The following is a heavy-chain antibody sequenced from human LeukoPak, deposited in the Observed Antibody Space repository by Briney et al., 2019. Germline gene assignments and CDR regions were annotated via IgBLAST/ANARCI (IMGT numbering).Heavy chain of an antibody. Sequence: GGSLRLSCAASVFTFNSYPINWVRHAPGKGLEWVLTISGSSGSTYFADSVKGRFTISRDNSKNTLFLQMNSLRADDTAVYYCAKRMGIQLWDSLDYWGQGTLVTVSS. V-gene: IGHV3-23*01. J-gene: IGHJ4*02. D-gene: IGHD5-18*01. CDR1: VFTFNSYP. CDR2: ISGSSGST. CDR3: AKRMGIQLWDSLDY.